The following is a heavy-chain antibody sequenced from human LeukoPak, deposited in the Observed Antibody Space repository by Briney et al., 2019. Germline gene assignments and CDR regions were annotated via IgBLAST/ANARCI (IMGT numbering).Heavy chain of an antibody. D-gene: IGHD2-15*01. V-gene: IGHV1-2*02. CDR2: INPNSGGT. Sequence: GASVKVSCKASGYTFTVYYMHWVRQAPGQGLEWMGWINPNSGGTNYAQKFQGRVTMTRDTSISTAYMELSRLRSDDTAVYYCARGSQSVDIVVVVAGGVGYFDYWGQGTLVTVSS. CDR1: GYTFTVYY. J-gene: IGHJ4*02. CDR3: ARGSQSVDIVVVVAGGVGYFDY.